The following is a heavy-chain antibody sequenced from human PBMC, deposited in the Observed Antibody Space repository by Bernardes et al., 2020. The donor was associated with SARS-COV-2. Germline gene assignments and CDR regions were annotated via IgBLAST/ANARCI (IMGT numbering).Heavy chain of an antibody. CDR1: GVSISRPS. Sequence: SETLSLTCTVSGVSISRPSWSWIRQPPGKGLEWIGYIHNSGSTNYNPSLRGRVTISVDTSKKQFSLRLNSVTSADTAVYYCARADIVVIPANFAIDRYYFDYWGQGTLVTVSS. CDR3: ARADIVVIPANFAIDRYYFDY. D-gene: IGHD2-2*01. J-gene: IGHJ4*02. V-gene: IGHV4-59*11. CDR2: IHNSGST.